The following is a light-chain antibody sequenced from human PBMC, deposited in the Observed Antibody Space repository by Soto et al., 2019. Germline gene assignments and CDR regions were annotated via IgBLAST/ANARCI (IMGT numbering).Light chain of an antibody. CDR2: DVS. J-gene: IGLJ1*01. V-gene: IGLV2-14*01. CDR1: SRDVGGYNY. Sequence: QSALTQPASVSGSPGQSITISCTGTSRDVGGYNYVSWYQQHPGKAPKLMIYDVSNRPSGVSYRFSGSKSVNTASLTISGLQAEDEADYYCISYTSSSTRVFITGTKVTAL. CDR3: ISYTSSSTRV.